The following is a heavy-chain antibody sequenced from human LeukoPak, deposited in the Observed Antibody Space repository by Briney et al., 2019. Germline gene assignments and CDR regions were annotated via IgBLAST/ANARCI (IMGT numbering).Heavy chain of an antibody. CDR3: AKDGKRATPFDN. V-gene: IGHV1-2*02. Sequence: ASVTVSCKASGYTFTDYYMHWVRPAPGQGLEWMGWINPNSGGTNYAQKFQGRVTMTRDTSISTAYMELSSLRSDDTAVYFCAKDGKRATPFDNWGQGTLGTLSS. D-gene: IGHD1-26*01. CDR2: INPNSGGT. J-gene: IGHJ4*02. CDR1: GYTFTDYY.